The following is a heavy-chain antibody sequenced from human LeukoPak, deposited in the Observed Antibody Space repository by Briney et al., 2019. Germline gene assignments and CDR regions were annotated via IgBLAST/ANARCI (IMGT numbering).Heavy chain of an antibody. D-gene: IGHD1-26*01. CDR1: GYSISSGYY. J-gene: IGHJ5*02. CDR3: ARDGRGGGATTGNYLNWIDP. Sequence: PSETLSLTCTVSGYSISSGYYWAWIRQPPGKGLEWIGSIYHSGSTYYNPSLKSRVTLSVDTSKNQFSLKLSSVTAADTAVYYCARDGRGGGATTGNYLNWIDPWGQGTLVTVSS. CDR2: IYHSGST. V-gene: IGHV4-38-2*02.